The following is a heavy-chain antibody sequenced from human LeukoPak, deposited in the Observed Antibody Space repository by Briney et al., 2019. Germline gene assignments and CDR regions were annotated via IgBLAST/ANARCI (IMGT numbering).Heavy chain of an antibody. V-gene: IGHV4-61*02. D-gene: IGHD3-10*01. CDR3: ARASWFGESTTDY. Sequence: KPSQTLSLTCTVSVGPISRGSYYWSWIRQPAGKGLEWIGRIYTSGSTNYNPSLKSRVTISVDTSKNQFSLKLSSVTAADTAVYYCARASWFGESTTDYWGQGTLVTVSS. CDR1: VGPISRGSYY. CDR2: IYTSGST. J-gene: IGHJ4*02.